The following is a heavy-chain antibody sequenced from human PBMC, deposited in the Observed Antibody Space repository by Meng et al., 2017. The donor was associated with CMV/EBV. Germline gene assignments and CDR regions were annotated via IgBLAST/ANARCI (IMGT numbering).Heavy chain of an antibody. CDR3: ARGVEMATINYYGMDV. D-gene: IGHD5-24*01. CDR1: GGSISSYY. CDR2: IYYSGST. V-gene: IGHV4-59*01. J-gene: IGHJ6*02. Sequence: SETLSLTCTVSGGSISSYYWSWIRQPPGKGLEWIGYIYYSGSTNYYPSLKSRVTISVDTSKNQFSLKLSSVTAADTAVYYCARGVEMATINYYGMDVWGQGTTVTVSS.